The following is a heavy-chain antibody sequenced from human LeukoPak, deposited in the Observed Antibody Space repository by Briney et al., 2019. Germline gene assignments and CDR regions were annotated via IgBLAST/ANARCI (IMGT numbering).Heavy chain of an antibody. Sequence: ASVKVSCKASGYTFITYYMHWVRQAPGQGLEWMGRINPNSGGTNYAQKFQGRVTMTRDTSISTAYMELSRLRSDDTAVYYCASYCSSTSCYTGNYYYYGMDVWGQGTTVTVSS. V-gene: IGHV1-2*06. CDR2: INPNSGGT. D-gene: IGHD2-2*02. J-gene: IGHJ6*02. CDR3: ASYCSSTSCYTGNYYYYGMDV. CDR1: GYTFITYY.